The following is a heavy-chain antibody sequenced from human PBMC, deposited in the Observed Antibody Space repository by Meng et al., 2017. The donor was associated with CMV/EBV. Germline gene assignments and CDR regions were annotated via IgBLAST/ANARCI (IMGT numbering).Heavy chain of an antibody. D-gene: IGHD3-10*01. CDR2: IYTSGST. V-gene: IGHV4-61*02. J-gene: IGHJ4*02. Sequence: QAQPLVPGPGRGKPSQTLSFTCTVLGGSISRCSYYWSWIRKPAGKGLEWIGRIYTSGSTNYNPSLKSRVTISVDTSKNQFSLKLSSVTAADTAVYYCASVQGLGVSWGQGTLVTVSS. CDR1: GGSISRCSYY. CDR3: ASVQGLGVS.